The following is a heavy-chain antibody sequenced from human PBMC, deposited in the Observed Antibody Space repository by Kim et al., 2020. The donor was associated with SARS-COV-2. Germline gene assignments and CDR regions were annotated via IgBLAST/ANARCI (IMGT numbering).Heavy chain of an antibody. CDR3: ARSTRIAAAGTAFDY. Sequence: GGSLRLSCAASGFTFSSYSMNWVRQAPGKGLEWVSSISSSSSYIYYADSVKGRFTISRDNAKNSLYLQMNSLRAEDTAVYYCARSTRIAAAGTAFDYWGQGTLVTVSS. V-gene: IGHV3-21*01. CDR2: ISSSSSYI. J-gene: IGHJ4*02. D-gene: IGHD6-13*01. CDR1: GFTFSSYS.